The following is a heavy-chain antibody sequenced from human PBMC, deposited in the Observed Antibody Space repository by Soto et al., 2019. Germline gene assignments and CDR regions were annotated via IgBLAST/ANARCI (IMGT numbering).Heavy chain of an antibody. D-gene: IGHD2-15*01. V-gene: IGHV3-66*01. CDR3: WGEDVYCRGGGSYGVPMDV. Sequence: EVQLVESGGDLVQPGGSLRLSCAASGFTVSSHYMNWVRQAPGKGLEWVSLIQSGGSTFYADSVKGRFTISRDNSKNTLFLQMNSRRVEDRAMYYCWGEDVYCRGGGSYGVPMDVWGRGTTVTVSS. J-gene: IGHJ6*03. CDR2: IQSGGST. CDR1: GFTVSSHY.